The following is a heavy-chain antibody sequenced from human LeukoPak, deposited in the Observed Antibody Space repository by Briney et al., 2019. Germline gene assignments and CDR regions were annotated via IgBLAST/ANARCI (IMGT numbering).Heavy chain of an antibody. CDR2: ISISSAYI. V-gene: IGHV3-21*01. D-gene: IGHD3-10*01. CDR1: GFTFSSYS. Sequence: PWGSLRLSCAASGFTFSSYSMNWVRQAPGKGLEWVSSISISSAYIYYADSVKGRFTISRDNAKNSLYLQMNSLRAEDTAVYYCARGALLRGAPDYWGQGTLVTVPS. J-gene: IGHJ4*02. CDR3: ARGALLRGAPDY.